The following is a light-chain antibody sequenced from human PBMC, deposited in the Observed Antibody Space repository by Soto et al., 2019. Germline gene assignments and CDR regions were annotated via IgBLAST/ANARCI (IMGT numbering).Light chain of an antibody. CDR2: LGS. J-gene: IGKJ1*01. CDR3: MQALQSPPT. CDR1: QSLLHSNGYDS. Sequence: VMTQSPLSLPVTPGEPASISCRSSQSLLHSNGYDSLDWYLQKPGQSPHLLIYLGSNRASGVPARFSGSGSGTDSTLKISRVEADDVGVYYCMQALQSPPTFGQGTKVEIK. V-gene: IGKV2-28*01.